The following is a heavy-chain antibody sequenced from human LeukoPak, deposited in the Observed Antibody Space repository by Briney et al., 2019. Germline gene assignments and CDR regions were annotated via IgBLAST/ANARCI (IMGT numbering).Heavy chain of an antibody. CDR2: IYYSGST. J-gene: IGHJ3*02. CDR1: GGSISSGDYY. V-gene: IGHV4-30-4*01. CDR3: ARDGQGAFDI. Sequence: SQTLSLTCTVSGGSISSGDYYWSWIRQPPGKGLEWIGYIYYSGSTYYNPSLKSRVTVSVDTSKNQFSLKLSSVTAADTAAYYCARDGQGAFDIWGQGTMVTVSS.